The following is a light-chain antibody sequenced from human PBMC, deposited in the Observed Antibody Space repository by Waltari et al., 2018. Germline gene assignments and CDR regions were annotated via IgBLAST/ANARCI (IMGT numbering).Light chain of an antibody. CDR1: RLADQF. CDR2: KDS. CDR3: QAWDSNTHVV. J-gene: IGLJ2*01. Sequence: SLELTQPPSVSVSPGQTASISCSGHRLADQFVCWYQQKPGQSPLLVIYKDSKRPLEIPERYSGSNSGNTATLTISGTQAVDEADYYCQAWDSNTHVVFGGGTKLTVL. V-gene: IGLV3-1*01.